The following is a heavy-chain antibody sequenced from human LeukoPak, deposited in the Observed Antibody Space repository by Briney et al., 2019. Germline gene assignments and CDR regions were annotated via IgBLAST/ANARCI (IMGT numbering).Heavy chain of an antibody. V-gene: IGHV4-59*01. CDR2: IYYSGST. D-gene: IGHD1-26*01. J-gene: IGHJ2*01. Sequence: SGTLSLTCAVYGGSFSGYYWSWIRQPPGKGLEWIGNIYYSGSTNYNPSLKSRVTISVDTSKNQFSLKLSSLTAADTAVYYCARRGANSGSYSHFDLWGRGTLVTVSS. CDR3: ARRGANSGSYSHFDL. CDR1: GGSFSGYY.